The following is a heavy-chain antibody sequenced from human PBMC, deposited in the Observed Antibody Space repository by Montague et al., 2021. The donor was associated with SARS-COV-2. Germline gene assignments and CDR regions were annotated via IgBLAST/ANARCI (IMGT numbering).Heavy chain of an antibody. V-gene: IGHV4-4*02. J-gene: IGHJ4*02. CDR2: IYHTGNT. CDR1: GASVTSTNW. D-gene: IGHD3-10*01. CDR3: ARGARQGYGFRLGSFDY. Sequence: SETLSLTCGVSGASVTSTNWWSRVRQPTGKGLEWIGEIYHTGNTNYSPSLRSRVTMSVDTSKNQFSLKLSSVTAADTAVYYCARGARQGYGFRLGSFDYWGQGTLVTVSS.